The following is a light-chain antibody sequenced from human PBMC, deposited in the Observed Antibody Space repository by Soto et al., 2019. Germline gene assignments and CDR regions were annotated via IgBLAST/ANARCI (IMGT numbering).Light chain of an antibody. J-gene: IGKJ1*01. CDR1: QSISSW. V-gene: IGKV1-5*01. CDR3: QHYNSYSEA. CDR2: DAS. Sequence: GDRVTITCRASQSISSWLAWYQQKPGKAPKLLIYDASSLESGVPSRFSGSGSATEFTLTISSLQPDDFATYYCQHYNSYSEAFGQGTKVDNK.